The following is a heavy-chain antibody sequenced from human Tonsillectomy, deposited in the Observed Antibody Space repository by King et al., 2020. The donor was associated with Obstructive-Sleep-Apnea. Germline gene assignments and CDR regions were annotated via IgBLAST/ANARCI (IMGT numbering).Heavy chain of an antibody. CDR1: GDSVSSNSGA. V-gene: IGHV6-1*01. CDR3: ARVLVATINPDLYGDYGRYYGMDV. CDR2: TYYRSKWYN. D-gene: IGHD5-12*01. J-gene: IGHJ6*02. Sequence: QLQESGPGLVKPSQTLSLTCAISGDSVSSNSGAWNWIRQSPSRGLECLGRTYYRSKWYNDYAVSVKSRIIINPDTSKNQFSLQLNSVTPEDTAVYYCARVLVATINPDLYGDYGRYYGMDVWGQGTTVTVSS.